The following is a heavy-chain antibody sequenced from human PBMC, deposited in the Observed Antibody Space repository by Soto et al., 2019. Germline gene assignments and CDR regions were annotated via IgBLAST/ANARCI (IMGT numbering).Heavy chain of an antibody. D-gene: IGHD1-1*01. CDR3: ARDLVSGGYGMDV. J-gene: IGHJ6*02. CDR2: ISYDGSNK. Sequence: PGGSLRLSCAAYGFTFSSYAMHWVRQAPGKGLEWVAVISYDGSNKYYADSVKGRFTISRDNSKNTLYLQMNSLRAEDTAVYYCARDLVSGGYGMDVWGQGTTVTVSS. CDR1: GFTFSSYA. V-gene: IGHV3-30-3*01.